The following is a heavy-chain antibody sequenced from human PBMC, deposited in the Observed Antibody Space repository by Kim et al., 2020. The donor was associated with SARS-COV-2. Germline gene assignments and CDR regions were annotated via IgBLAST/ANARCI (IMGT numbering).Heavy chain of an antibody. CDR2: IYYSGST. Sequence: SETLSLTCTVSGGSISSSSYYWGWIRQPPGKGLEWIGSIYYSGSTYYNPSLKSRVTISVDTSKNQFSLKLSSVTAADTAVYYCASPDYGDYASDYWGQGTLVTVSS. CDR1: GGSISSSSYY. V-gene: IGHV4-39*01. J-gene: IGHJ4*02. CDR3: ASPDYGDYASDY. D-gene: IGHD4-17*01.